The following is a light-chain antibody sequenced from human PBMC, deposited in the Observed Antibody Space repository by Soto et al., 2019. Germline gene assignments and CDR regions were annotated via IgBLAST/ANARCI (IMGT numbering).Light chain of an antibody. V-gene: IGKV1-5*01. CDR2: DAS. CDR3: QQDNSYPWT. CDR1: QSISDY. Sequence: DIQMTQSPSTLSASVDDRVIITCRASQSISDYLAWYQQKPGKAPKLLIYDASNLESGVPSTFSGSGSGTEFTLTISSLQPDDFATYYCQQDNSYPWTFGQGTKVDI. J-gene: IGKJ1*01.